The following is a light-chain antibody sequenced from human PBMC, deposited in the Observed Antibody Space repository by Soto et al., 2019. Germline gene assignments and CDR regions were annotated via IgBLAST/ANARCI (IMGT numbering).Light chain of an antibody. J-gene: IGLJ2*01. V-gene: IGLV2-14*01. CDR2: EVS. CDR1: SSDVGGYNY. CDR3: RSVSSRSSVS. Sequence: QSALTQPASVSGSPGQPITISCTGTSSDVGGYNYVSWYQQHPGKAPKLMIYEVSNRPSGVSNRFSGSKSGNTASLTISGLQAEDEADYYCRSVSSRSSVSFGGGTQLTVL.